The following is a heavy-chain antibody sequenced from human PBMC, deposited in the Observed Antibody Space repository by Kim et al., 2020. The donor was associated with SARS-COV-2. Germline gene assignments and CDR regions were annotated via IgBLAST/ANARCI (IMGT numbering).Heavy chain of an antibody. D-gene: IGHD5-18*01. CDR2: IYYSGST. J-gene: IGHJ6*03. CDR3: ARVGYGHPYYYYMDV. V-gene: IGHV4-59*01. CDR1: GGSISSYY. Sequence: SETLSLTCTVSGGSISSYYWSWIRQPPGKGLEWIGYIYYSGSTNYNPSLKSRVTISVDTSKNQFSLKLSSVTAADTAVYYCARVGYGHPYYYYMDVWGKGTTVTVSS.